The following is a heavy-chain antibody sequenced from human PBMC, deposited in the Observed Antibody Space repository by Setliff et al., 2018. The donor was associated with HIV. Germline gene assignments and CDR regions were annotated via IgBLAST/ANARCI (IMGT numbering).Heavy chain of an antibody. CDR3: ATGGMAAAGPGGGHGLDV. CDR2: ITGSGDST. J-gene: IGHJ6*02. V-gene: IGHV3-23*01. D-gene: IGHD6-13*01. Sequence: GGSLSLSCAASGFTFSSYAMTWVRQAPGKGLEWVSSITGSGDSTYYANSVKGRFTISRDSSKNTLSLQMGSLRAEDTALYYCATGGMAAAGPGGGHGLDVWGQGTTVTV. CDR1: GFTFSSYA.